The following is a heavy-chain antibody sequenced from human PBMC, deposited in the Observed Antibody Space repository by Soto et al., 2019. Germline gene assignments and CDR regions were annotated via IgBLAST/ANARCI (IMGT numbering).Heavy chain of an antibody. Sequence: QVQLVESGGDLVKPGGSLRLSCAASGFTFSDYYMSWIRQAPGKGLEWVSSITSSGSTTYYTDSVKGRFTISRDNAKNSLYLQMNSLRAEDTAVYYCARERYSYGPYHFDYWGQGTLVTVSS. V-gene: IGHV3-11*01. CDR1: GFTFSDYY. CDR3: ARERYSYGPYHFDY. D-gene: IGHD5-18*01. J-gene: IGHJ4*02. CDR2: ITSSGSTT.